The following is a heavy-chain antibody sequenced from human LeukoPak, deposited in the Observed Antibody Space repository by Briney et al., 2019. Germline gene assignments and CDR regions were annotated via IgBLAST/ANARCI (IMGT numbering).Heavy chain of an antibody. CDR3: RTLYDGRGYQSDY. V-gene: IGHV3-7*01. CDR2: IKQDGSEK. Sequence: PGGSLRLSCTASGFTFSTYWMTWVRQAPGKGLEWVANIKQDGSEKYYVDSVKGRFTISRDNAKNSLYLQMNSLRADDTAFYYCRTLYDGRGYQSDYWGQGTLVTVSS. CDR1: GFTFSTYW. J-gene: IGHJ4*02. D-gene: IGHD3-22*01.